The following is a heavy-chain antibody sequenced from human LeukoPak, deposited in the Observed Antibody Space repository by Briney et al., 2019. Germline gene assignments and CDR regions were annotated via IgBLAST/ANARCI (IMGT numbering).Heavy chain of an antibody. J-gene: IGHJ4*02. D-gene: IGHD2-2*01. CDR2: ISYDGSNK. CDR1: GFTFSSYA. V-gene: IGHV3-30-3*01. Sequence: PGGSLRLSCAASGFTFSSYAMHWVRQAPSKGLEWVAVISYDGSNKYYADSVKGRFTISRDNSKNTLYLQMNSLRAEDTAVYYCARYRSDIVVVPAATHFDYWGQGTLVTVSS. CDR3: ARYRSDIVVVPAATHFDY.